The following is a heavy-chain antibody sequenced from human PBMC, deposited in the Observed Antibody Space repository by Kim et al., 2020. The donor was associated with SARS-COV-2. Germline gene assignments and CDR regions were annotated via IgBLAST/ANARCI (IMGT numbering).Heavy chain of an antibody. CDR3: AAGDGSGPLFDP. J-gene: IGHJ5*02. D-gene: IGHD3-10*01. Sequence: SVKVSCKASGFTFTSSAVQWVRQARGQRLEWIGWIVVGSGNTNYAQKFQERVTITRDMSTSTAYMELSSLRSEDAAVYYCAAGDGSGPLFDPWGQGTLVIVAS. CDR1: GFTFTSSA. CDR2: IVVGSGNT. V-gene: IGHV1-58*01.